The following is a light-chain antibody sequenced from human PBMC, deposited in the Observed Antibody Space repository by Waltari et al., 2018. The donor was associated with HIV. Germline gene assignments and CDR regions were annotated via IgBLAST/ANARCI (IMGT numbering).Light chain of an antibody. J-gene: IGLJ2*01. CDR3: TSFTSNYTVI. V-gene: IGLV2-14*01. CDR2: EVF. CDR1: TSPFGLNDF. Sequence: QSALTQPASVSGSPGQSITISCTASTSPFGLNDFISLYHQHPGGVPRVIIYEVFRRPSGVSSRFSGSKSGNTASLTISWLQTEDEADYYCTSFTSNYTVIFGGGTKVTVL.